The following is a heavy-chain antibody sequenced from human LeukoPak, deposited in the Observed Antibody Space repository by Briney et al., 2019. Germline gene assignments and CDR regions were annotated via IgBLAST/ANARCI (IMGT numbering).Heavy chain of an antibody. V-gene: IGHV3-15*01. CDR2: IKSKTDGGTT. Sequence: GGSLRLSCAASGFTFSNAWMSWVRQAPGKGLEWVGRIKSKTDGGTTDYAAPVKGRFTISRDDSKNTLYLQMNSLKTEDTAVYYCTTAFGKSDAFDIWGQGTMVTVSS. D-gene: IGHD3-10*01. CDR3: TTAFGKSDAFDI. CDR1: GFTFSNAW. J-gene: IGHJ3*02.